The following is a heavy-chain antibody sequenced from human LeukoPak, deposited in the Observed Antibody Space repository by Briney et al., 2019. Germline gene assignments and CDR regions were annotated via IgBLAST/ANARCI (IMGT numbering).Heavy chain of an antibody. D-gene: IGHD3-22*01. CDR1: GYTLTELS. CDR3: ATVYYYDSSGDQYYFDY. J-gene: IGHJ4*02. V-gene: IGHV1-24*01. CDR2: FDPEDGET. Sequence: GASVKVSCKVSGYTLTELSMHWVRQAPGKGLEWMGGFDPEDGETIYAQKFQGRVTMTEDTSTDTAYMELSSLRSEDTAVYYCATVYYYDSSGDQYYFDYWGQGTLVTASS.